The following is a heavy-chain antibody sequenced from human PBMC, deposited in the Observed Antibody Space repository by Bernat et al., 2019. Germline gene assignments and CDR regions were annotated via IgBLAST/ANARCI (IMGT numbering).Heavy chain of an antibody. J-gene: IGHJ4*02. CDR1: GFTFSNYS. CDR3: AKTVESGSLDY. D-gene: IGHD1-26*01. CDR2: ISSSGSYI. V-gene: IGHV3-21*01. Sequence: EVQLVESGGGLVKPGGSLRLSCAASGFTFSNYSMNWVRQAPGKGLEWVSSISSSGSYIYYADSVKGRFTISRDNSKNTLYLQMNSLRAEDTAVYYCAKTVESGSLDYWGQGTLVTVSS.